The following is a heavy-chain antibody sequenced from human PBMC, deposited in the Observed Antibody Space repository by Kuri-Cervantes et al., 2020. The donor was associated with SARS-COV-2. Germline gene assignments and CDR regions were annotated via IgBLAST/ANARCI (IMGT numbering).Heavy chain of an antibody. J-gene: IGHJ6*02. V-gene: IGHV4-34*01. D-gene: IGHD6-19*01. Sequence: PETLSLTCAVYGGSFSGYYWSWIRQPPGKGLEWIGEINHSGSTNYNPSLKSRVTISVDTSKNQFSLKLSSVTAADTAVYYCARGVGAAVAGTLITIYYYYGMDVWGQGTTVTVSS. CDR2: INHSGST. CDR1: GGSFSGYY. CDR3: ARGVGAAVAGTLITIYYYYGMDV.